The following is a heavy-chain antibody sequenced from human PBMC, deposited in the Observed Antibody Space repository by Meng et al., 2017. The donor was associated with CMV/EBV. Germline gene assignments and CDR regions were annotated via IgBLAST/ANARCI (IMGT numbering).Heavy chain of an antibody. D-gene: IGHD2-15*01. CDR2: INHSGST. V-gene: IGHV4-34*01. J-gene: IGHJ4*02. CDR1: GGSFSGYY. CDR3: ASSLTYPDY. Sequence: VQLPQWGAGLLRPSGALSLTCAVYGGSFSGYYWSWIRQPPGKGLEWIGEINHSGSTNYNPSLKSRVTISVDTSKNQFSLKLSSVTAADTAVYYCASSLTYPDYWGQGTLVTVSS.